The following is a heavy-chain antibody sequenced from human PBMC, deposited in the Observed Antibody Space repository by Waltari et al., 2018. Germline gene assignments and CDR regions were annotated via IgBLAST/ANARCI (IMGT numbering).Heavy chain of an antibody. CDR3: TRAPFSGSYYLYYFDY. J-gene: IGHJ4*02. CDR2: IYYGGST. D-gene: IGHD1-26*01. CDR1: GGSISSHY. V-gene: IGHV4-59*11. Sequence: QVQLQESGPGLVKPSETLSLTCTVYGGSISSHYWGWIRQTPGKGLEWIGYIYYGGSTYYNPSLKSRVTISVETSKNQFSLNLNSVTAADTAVYYCTRAPFSGSYYLYYFDYWGQGSLVIVSS.